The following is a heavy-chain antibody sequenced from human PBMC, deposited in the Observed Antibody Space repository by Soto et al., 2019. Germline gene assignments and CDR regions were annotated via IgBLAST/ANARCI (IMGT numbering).Heavy chain of an antibody. V-gene: IGHV3-23*01. CDR1: GFTFKSYA. J-gene: IGHJ4*02. CDR3: AKEPYSSFVLGTFHY. Sequence: EVQLLESGGGLVQPGGSLRLSCAASGFTFKSYAMSWVRQPPGKGLEWVSGSSGSGGTTYHADSVKGRFTISRDNSKNTLYLQINSLRVEDTDVYYCAKEPYSSFVLGTFHYWGQGALVTVSS. D-gene: IGHD6-19*01. CDR2: SSGSGGTT.